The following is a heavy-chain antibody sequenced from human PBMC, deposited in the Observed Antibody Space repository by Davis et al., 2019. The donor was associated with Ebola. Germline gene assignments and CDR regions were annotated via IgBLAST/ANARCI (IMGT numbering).Heavy chain of an antibody. V-gene: IGHV1-18*01. Sequence: ASVKVSCKASGYTFTSYGISWVRQAPGQGLEWMGWISAYNGNINYAQKLQGRVTMTTDTSTSTAYMELRSLRSDDTAVYYCARDWGFMITFGGVIVRNGMDVWGQGTTVTVSS. CDR3: ARDWGFMITFGGVIVRNGMDV. CDR1: GYTFTSYG. J-gene: IGHJ6*02. CDR2: ISAYNGNI. D-gene: IGHD3-16*02.